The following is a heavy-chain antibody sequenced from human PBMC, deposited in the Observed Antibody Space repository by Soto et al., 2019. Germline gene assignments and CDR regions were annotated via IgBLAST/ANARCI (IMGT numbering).Heavy chain of an antibody. Sequence: QVQLQESGPGLVKASETLSLTCTVSSGSFSTYYWSWIRQPAGKGLEWIGRIYSTGSTLYNTSLKSRITMSVDTSKNQFSLKLSSVTAADTAVYYCVGGAAADYFDYWGQGTLVTVSS. CDR2: IYSTGST. J-gene: IGHJ4*02. CDR1: SGSFSTYY. D-gene: IGHD6-13*01. CDR3: VGGAAADYFDY. V-gene: IGHV4-4*07.